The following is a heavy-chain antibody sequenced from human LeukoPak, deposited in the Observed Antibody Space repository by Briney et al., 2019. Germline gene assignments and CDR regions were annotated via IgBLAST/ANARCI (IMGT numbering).Heavy chain of an antibody. D-gene: IGHD3-22*01. Sequence: GGSLRLSCAASGFTFSSYSMNWVRQAPGKGLEWVSSISSSSSYIYYADSVKGRFTISRDNAENSLYLQMNSLRAEDTAVYYCARVGIVVPTFDIWGQGTMVTVSS. CDR2: ISSSSSYI. V-gene: IGHV3-21*01. CDR3: ARVGIVVPTFDI. J-gene: IGHJ3*02. CDR1: GFTFSSYS.